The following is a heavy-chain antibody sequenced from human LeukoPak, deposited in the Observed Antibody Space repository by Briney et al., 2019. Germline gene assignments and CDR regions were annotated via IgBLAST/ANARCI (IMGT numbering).Heavy chain of an antibody. J-gene: IGHJ6*02. D-gene: IGHD4-17*01. CDR2: IYYSGST. V-gene: IGHV4-59*01. CDR1: GGSISSYY. CDR3: ARGQTTVSNVTPGSYYYYGMDV. Sequence: SETLSLTCIVSGGSISSYYWRWLRQPPGKGLAGIGYIYYSGSTNYNPSLKSRVTISVDTSKNQFSLKLSSVTAADTAVYYCARGQTTVSNVTPGSYYYYGMDVWGQGTTVTVSS.